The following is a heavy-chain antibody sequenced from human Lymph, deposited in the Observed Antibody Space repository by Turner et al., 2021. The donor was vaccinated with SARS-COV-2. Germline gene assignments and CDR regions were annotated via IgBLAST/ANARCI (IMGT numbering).Heavy chain of an antibody. J-gene: IGHJ4*02. D-gene: IGHD3-10*01. CDR1: GFTCSSYA. V-gene: IGHV3-30*04. CDR2: ISYDGGNK. CDR3: AREMGSGSDY. Sequence: QVQLVESGGGVVQPGRSLGLPCTSSGFTCSSYAMHWVRQAPGKGLEWVSLISYDGGNKYYADSVKGRFSISRDNSKNTLYLQMNSLRTEDTAVYYCAREMGSGSDYWGQGTLVTVSS.